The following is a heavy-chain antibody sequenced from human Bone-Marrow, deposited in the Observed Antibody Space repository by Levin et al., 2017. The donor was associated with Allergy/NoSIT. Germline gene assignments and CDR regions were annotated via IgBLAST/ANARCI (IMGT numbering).Heavy chain of an antibody. Sequence: PGGSLRLSCAASGFTFSSYWMSWVRQAPGKGLEWVANIKQDGSEKYYVDSVKGRFTISRDNAKNSLYLQMNSLRAEDTAVYYCARDQAQLAQHYYYYGMDVWGQGTTVTVSS. CDR1: GFTFSSYW. CDR3: ARDQAQLAQHYYYYGMDV. J-gene: IGHJ6*02. D-gene: IGHD6-6*01. V-gene: IGHV3-7*01. CDR2: IKQDGSEK.